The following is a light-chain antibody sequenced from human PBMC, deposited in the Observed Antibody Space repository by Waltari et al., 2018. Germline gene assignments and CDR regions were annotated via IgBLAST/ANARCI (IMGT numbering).Light chain of an antibody. CDR2: GAS. CDR3: QQYNNWPLT. J-gene: IGKJ4*01. V-gene: IGKV3-15*01. CDR1: QSVGSN. Sequence: EIVMTQSPATLSVSPGERATLSCRASQSVGSNLAWYQQKPGQAPRLLFYGASTRATGIPARFSGSGSGTEFTLTISSLQSEDFAVYYCQQYNNWPLTFGGGTKVEIK.